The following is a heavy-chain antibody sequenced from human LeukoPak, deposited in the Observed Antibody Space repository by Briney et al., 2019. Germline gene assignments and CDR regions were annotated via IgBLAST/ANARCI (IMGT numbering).Heavy chain of an antibody. CDR1: GFTFSNAW. D-gene: IGHD1-26*01. Sequence: GSLRLSCAASGFTFSNAWMNWVRQAPGKGLEWIGYIYYSGSTNYNPSLKSRVTISVDTSKNQFSLKLSSVTAADTAVYYCARSPEVGATWSTFDYWGQGTLVTVSS. CDR3: ARSPEVGATWSTFDY. V-gene: IGHV4-59*01. J-gene: IGHJ4*02. CDR2: IYYSGST.